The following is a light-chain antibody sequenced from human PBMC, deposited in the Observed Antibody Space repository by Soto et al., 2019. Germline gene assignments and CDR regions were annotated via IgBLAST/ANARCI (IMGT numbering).Light chain of an antibody. CDR1: QGISNF. V-gene: IGKV1-27*01. J-gene: IGKJ5*01. CDR2: AAS. CDR3: QKYSSVST. Sequence: DIQMTQSPSSLSASVGDRVTITCRASQGISNFLAWYQQKPGKVPKLLISAASTLQSGVPSRFSGSGSGTDFTLTITSLQPDDVATYYCQKYSSVSTFGQGTRLEIK.